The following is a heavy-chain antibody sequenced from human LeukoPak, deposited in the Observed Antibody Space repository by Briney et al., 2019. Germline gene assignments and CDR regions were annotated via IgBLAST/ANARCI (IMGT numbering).Heavy chain of an antibody. CDR2: IWYDGGNK. J-gene: IGHJ4*02. CDR1: GFTFSSYG. V-gene: IGHV3-33*06. Sequence: GGSLRLSCAASGFTFSSYGMHWVRQAPGKGLEWVAVIWYDGGNKYYADSVKGRFTISRDNSKNTLYLQMNSLRAEDTAVYYCAKGGQSWLPYFDYWGQGTLVAVSS. D-gene: IGHD5-24*01. CDR3: AKGGQSWLPYFDY.